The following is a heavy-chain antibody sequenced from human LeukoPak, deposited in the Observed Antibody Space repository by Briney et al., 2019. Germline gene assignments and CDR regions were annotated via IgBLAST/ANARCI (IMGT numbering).Heavy chain of an antibody. D-gene: IGHD5-18*01. J-gene: IGHJ4*02. Sequence: ASVKVSCKASGYTFTGYYMHWVRQAPGQGLEWMGRINPNSGGTNYAQKFQDRVTMTRDTSTSTAYMELSSLRCDDTAVYYCARGNSYGCDYWGQGTLVTVSS. V-gene: IGHV1-2*06. CDR1: GYTFTGYY. CDR2: INPNSGGT. CDR3: ARGNSYGCDY.